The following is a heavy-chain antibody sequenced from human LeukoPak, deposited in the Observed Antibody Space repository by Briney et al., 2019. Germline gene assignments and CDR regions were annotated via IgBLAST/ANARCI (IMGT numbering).Heavy chain of an antibody. Sequence: PSETLSLTCTVSGDSISSSYWRWIRQPPGKGLEWIGYVYYTGSSYYNPSLKSRATTSIDMSKNQFSLKLTSMTAADTAVYYCAGYGSGSYYKAFDFWGQGILVTVSS. J-gene: IGHJ4*02. CDR1: GDSISSSY. V-gene: IGHV4-59*01. D-gene: IGHD3-10*01. CDR3: AGYGSGSYYKAFDF. CDR2: VYYTGSS.